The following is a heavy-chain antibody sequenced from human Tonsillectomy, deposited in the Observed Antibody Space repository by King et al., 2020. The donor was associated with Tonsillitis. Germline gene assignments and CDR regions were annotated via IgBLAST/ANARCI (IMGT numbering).Heavy chain of an antibody. CDR3: ARDPEEVGATYDAFDI. Sequence: VQLPQSGPGLVKPSQTLSLTCAISGDSVSSNSAAWHWIRQSPSRGLEWLRRTYYRSKWYNDYAVSVKSRITINPDTSKNQFSLQLNSVTPEDTAVYYCARDPEEVGATYDAFDIWGQGTMVTVSS. V-gene: IGHV6-1*01. D-gene: IGHD1-26*01. CDR1: GDSVSSNSAA. CDR2: TYYRSKWYN. J-gene: IGHJ3*02.